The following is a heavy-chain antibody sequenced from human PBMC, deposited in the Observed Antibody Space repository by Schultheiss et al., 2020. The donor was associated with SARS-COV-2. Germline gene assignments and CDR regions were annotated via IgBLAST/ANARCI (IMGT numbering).Heavy chain of an antibody. Sequence: GESLKISCAASGFTFDDYAMHWVRQAPGKGLEWVSGISGSGGSTYYADSVKGRFTISRDNSKNTLYLQMNSLRAEDTAVYYCAKGGSYDGIDYWGQGTLVTVSS. J-gene: IGHJ4*02. D-gene: IGHD1-26*01. CDR3: AKGGSYDGIDY. V-gene: IGHV3-23*01. CDR2: ISGSGGST. CDR1: GFTFDDYA.